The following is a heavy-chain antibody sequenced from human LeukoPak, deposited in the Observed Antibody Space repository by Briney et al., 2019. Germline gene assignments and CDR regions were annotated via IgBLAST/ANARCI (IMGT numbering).Heavy chain of an antibody. J-gene: IGHJ4*02. D-gene: IGHD6-19*01. CDR2: ISGSGGST. Sequence: GGSLRLSCLASGFAFSSYGMSWVRRAPGKGLEWVSGISGSGGSTYYGDSVQGRFTISRDNSRNTLHLDMNSLSADDTAVYYCAKEQEAGDYFDHWGQGALVIVSS. V-gene: IGHV3-23*01. CDR1: GFAFSSYG. CDR3: AKEQEAGDYFDH.